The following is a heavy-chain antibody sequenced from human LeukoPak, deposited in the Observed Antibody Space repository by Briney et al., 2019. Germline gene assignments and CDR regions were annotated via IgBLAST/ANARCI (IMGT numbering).Heavy chain of an antibody. J-gene: IGHJ4*02. CDR3: ARQTRDGYQAGIDY. CDR1: GDSVSSNSAT. V-gene: IGHV6-1*01. D-gene: IGHD5-24*01. CDR2: TYYRSKWYN. Sequence: SQTLSLTCAISGDSVSSNSATWTWIRQSPSRGLEWLGRTYYRSKWYNDYAVSVKSRITINPDTSKNQFSLQLSSVTAADTAVYYCARQTRDGYQAGIDYWGQGTLVTVSS.